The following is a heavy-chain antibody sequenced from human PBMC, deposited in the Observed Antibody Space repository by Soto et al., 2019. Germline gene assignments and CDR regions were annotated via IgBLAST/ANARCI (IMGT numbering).Heavy chain of an antibody. CDR1: GFTFSSYN. J-gene: IGHJ4*02. Sequence: PGGSLRLSCAASGFTFSSYNMTWVRQAPGKGLEWVSYISSGSTTIYYADSVKGRFTISRDNSKNTLYLQMNSLSAEDTAVYYCAKDSSYPGYSSSWYSAYSGQGTLVIGSS. CDR2: ISSGSTTI. D-gene: IGHD6-13*01. V-gene: IGHV3-48*01. CDR3: AKDSSYPGYSSSWYSAY.